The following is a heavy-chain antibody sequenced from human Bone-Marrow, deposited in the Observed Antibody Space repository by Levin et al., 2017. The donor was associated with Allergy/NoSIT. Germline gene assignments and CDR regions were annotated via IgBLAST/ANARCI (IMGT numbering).Heavy chain of an antibody. CDR2: IWYDGSEK. V-gene: IGHV3-33*01. D-gene: IGHD3-16*02. CDR3: ARESFAFDI. J-gene: IGHJ3*02. CDR1: GFIFSSYG. Sequence: SCAASGFIFSSYGMHWVRQAPGKGLEWVAVIWYDGSEKYYSDSVKGRFTISRDNSKNKLYLQMNSLRAEDTAVYYCARESFAFDIWGQGTMVTVSS.